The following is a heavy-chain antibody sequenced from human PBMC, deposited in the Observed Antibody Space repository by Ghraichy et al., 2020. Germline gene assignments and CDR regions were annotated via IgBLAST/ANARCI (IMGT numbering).Heavy chain of an antibody. CDR1: GYTFTGYY. J-gene: IGHJ3*02. CDR3: ARAITMVQGVRTYAFDI. D-gene: IGHD3-10*01. Sequence: ASVKVSCKASGYTFTGYYMHWVRQAPGQGLEWMGWINPNSGGTNYAQKFQGWVTMTRDTSISTAYMELSRLRSDDTAVYYCARAITMVQGVRTYAFDIWGQGTMVTVSS. CDR2: INPNSGGT. V-gene: IGHV1-2*04.